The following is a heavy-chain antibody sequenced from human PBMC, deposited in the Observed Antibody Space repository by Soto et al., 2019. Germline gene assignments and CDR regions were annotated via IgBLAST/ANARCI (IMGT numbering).Heavy chain of an antibody. Sequence: GGSLRLSCAASGFTFSSYAMSWVRQAPGKGLEWVSAISGSGGSTYYADSVKGRFTISRDNSKNTLYLQMNSLRAEDTAVYYCAKDGYCSGGSCRIFDYWAQVTLVPVS. V-gene: IGHV3-23*01. D-gene: IGHD2-15*01. CDR3: AKDGYCSGGSCRIFDY. J-gene: IGHJ4*02. CDR2: ISGSGGST. CDR1: GFTFSSYA.